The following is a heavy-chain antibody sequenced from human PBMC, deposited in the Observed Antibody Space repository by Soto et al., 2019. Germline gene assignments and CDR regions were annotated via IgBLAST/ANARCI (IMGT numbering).Heavy chain of an antibody. J-gene: IGHJ4*02. CDR3: AKDEKAYCGGDCYYGY. V-gene: IGHV3-23*01. D-gene: IGHD2-21*01. CDR1: GFTFSSYA. CDR2: ISGSGGST. Sequence: GGSLRLSCAASGFTFSSYAMSWVRQAPGKGLEWVSAISGSGGSTYYADSVKGRFTISRDNSKNTLYLQMNSLRAEDTAVYYCAKDEKAYCGGDCYYGYWGQGTLVTVSS.